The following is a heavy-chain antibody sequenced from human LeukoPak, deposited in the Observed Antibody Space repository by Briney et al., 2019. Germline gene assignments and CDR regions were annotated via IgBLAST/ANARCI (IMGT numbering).Heavy chain of an antibody. CDR1: GGSFSGYY. CDR2: INHSGST. V-gene: IGHV4-34*01. CDR3: ARAGIAAAGTRNYYYYYGMDV. J-gene: IGHJ6*02. D-gene: IGHD6-13*01. Sequence: SETPLLPCAVNGGSFSGYYWSWIRQPPRKGLEWIGEINHSGSTNYNPSLKSRVTISVDTSKNQFSLKLSSVTAADTAVYYCARAGIAAAGTRNYYYYYGMDVWGQGTTVTVSS.